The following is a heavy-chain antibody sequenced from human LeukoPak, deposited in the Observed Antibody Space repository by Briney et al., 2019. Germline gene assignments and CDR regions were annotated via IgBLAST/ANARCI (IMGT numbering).Heavy chain of an antibody. CDR1: GFTFSSYS. V-gene: IGHV3-48*01. J-gene: IGHJ4*02. Sequence: PGGSLRLSCAASGFTFSSYSINWVRQAPGKGLEWVSYISSSSSTIYYADSVKGRFTISRDNAKNLLYLQTNSLSAEDAAVYYCATLTTGGYWGQGTLVTVSS. CDR2: ISSSSSTI. D-gene: IGHD3-9*01. CDR3: ATLTTGGY.